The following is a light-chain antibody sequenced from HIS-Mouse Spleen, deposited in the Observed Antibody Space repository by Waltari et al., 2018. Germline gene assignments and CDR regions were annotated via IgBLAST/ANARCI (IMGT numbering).Light chain of an antibody. CDR1: ALPNKS. J-gene: IGLJ2*01. V-gene: IGLV3-10*01. Sequence: SYELTQPPSVSVSPGHTARITCSGDALPNKSAYLYQQKSGQAPVLVIYEDSKRPSGIPERFSGSSSGTMATLTISGAQVEDEADYYCYSTDSSGNHRVFGGGTKLTVL. CDR2: EDS. CDR3: YSTDSSGNHRV.